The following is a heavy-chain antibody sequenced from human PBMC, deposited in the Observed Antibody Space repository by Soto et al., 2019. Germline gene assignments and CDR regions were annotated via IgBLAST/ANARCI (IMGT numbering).Heavy chain of an antibody. Sequence: SETLSLTCTVSGGSVSSGSYYWSLIRQPPGKGLEWIGYIYYSGSTNYNPSLKSRVTISVDTSKNQFSLQLISVTPEDTAVYYCARSITGSAYFAYRGQGTLVTVSS. CDR2: IYYSGST. J-gene: IGHJ4*02. CDR3: ARSITGSAYFAY. D-gene: IGHD3-10*01. CDR1: GGSVSSGSYY. V-gene: IGHV4-61*01.